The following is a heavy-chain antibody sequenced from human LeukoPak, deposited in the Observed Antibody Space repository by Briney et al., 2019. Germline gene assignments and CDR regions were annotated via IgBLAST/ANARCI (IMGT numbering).Heavy chain of an antibody. Sequence: KPSETLSLTCTVSGGSVSSGSYYWSWIRQPPGKGLEWIGYIYYSGSTNYNPSLKSRVTISVDTSKNQFSLKLSSVTAADTAVYYCARVTWFGVNWYFDLWGRGTLVTVSS. V-gene: IGHV4-61*01. J-gene: IGHJ2*01. D-gene: IGHD3-10*01. CDR2: IYYSGST. CDR1: GGSVSSGSYY. CDR3: ARVTWFGVNWYFDL.